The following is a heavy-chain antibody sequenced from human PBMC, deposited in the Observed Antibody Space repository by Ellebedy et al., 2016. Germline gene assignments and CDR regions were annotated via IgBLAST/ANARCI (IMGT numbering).Heavy chain of an antibody. D-gene: IGHD1-26*01. CDR1: GFTFSSYA. Sequence: GESLKISCAASGFTFSSYAMSWVRQAPGKGLEWVSAISGSGSSTYFADSVKGRFTISRDNSKNTLYLQMNSLRAEDTAVYYCARLRGADFVGSWGQGTLVTVSS. V-gene: IGHV3-23*01. CDR2: ISGSGSST. J-gene: IGHJ4*02. CDR3: ARLRGADFVGS.